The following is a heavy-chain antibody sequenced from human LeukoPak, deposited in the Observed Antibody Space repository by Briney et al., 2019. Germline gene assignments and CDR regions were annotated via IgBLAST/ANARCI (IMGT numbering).Heavy chain of an antibody. CDR2: IYPGDSDT. CDR3: ARRPLRSSGYYFDY. J-gene: IGHJ4*02. CDR1: GYTFTNYW. V-gene: IGHV5-51*01. D-gene: IGHD3-22*01. Sequence: GESLKISCKGSGYTFTNYWIGWVRQTPGKGLEYMGIIYPGDSDTRYSPSFQGQVTISVDKSISTAYLQWSSLKASDTAMYYCARRPLRSSGYYFDYWGQGTVVTVSS.